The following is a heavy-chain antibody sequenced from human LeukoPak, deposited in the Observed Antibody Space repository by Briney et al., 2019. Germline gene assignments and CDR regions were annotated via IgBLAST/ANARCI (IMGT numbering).Heavy chain of an antibody. D-gene: IGHD1-26*01. CDR2: ISWNSGSI. CDR3: AKDADPYGSGSYDY. CDR1: GFTFDDYA. J-gene: IGHJ4*02. Sequence: GRSLRLSCAASGFTFDDYAMHWVRQAPGKGLEWVSGISWNSGSIGYADSAKGRFTISRDNAKNSLYLQMNSLRAEDMALYYCAKDADPYGSGSYDYWGQGTLVTVSS. V-gene: IGHV3-9*03.